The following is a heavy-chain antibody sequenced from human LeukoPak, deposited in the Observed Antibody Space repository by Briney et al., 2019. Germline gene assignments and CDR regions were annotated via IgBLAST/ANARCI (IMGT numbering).Heavy chain of an antibody. J-gene: IGHJ3*02. CDR2: IYYSGST. D-gene: IGHD3-10*01. CDR1: GGSISSYY. CDR3: ARLSRSLYAFDI. V-gene: IGHV4-59*08. Sequence: SETLSLTCTVSGGSISSYYWSWIRQPPGKGLEWIGYIYYSGSTNYNPSLKSRVTISVDTSKNQFSLKLSSVTAADTAVYYCARLSRSLYAFDIWGQGTMVTVSS.